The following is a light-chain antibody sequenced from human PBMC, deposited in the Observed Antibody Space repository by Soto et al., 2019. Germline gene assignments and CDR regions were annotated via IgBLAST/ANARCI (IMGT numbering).Light chain of an antibody. CDR3: QQYGSSLYT. Sequence: EIVLTQSPATLSLSPGERATLSCGARQSVSSSYLAWYQQKPGLAPRLLIYDASSRATGIPDRFSGSGSGTDFTLTISRLEPEDFAVYYCQQYGSSLYTFGQGTKLEIQ. V-gene: IGKV3D-20*01. CDR1: QSVSSSY. J-gene: IGKJ2*01. CDR2: DAS.